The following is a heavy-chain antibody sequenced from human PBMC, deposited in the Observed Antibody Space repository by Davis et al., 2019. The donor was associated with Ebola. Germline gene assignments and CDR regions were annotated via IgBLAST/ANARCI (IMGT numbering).Heavy chain of an antibody. Sequence: MPSETLSLTCAVYGVSFSGYYWNWIRQPPGKGLEWIGEINHRGRTNYNPSLKSRVTMSVDTSKNQFSLRVRSVTAADTAVYYCARGGGYGGYGMDVWGQGTTVTVSS. D-gene: IGHD6-25*01. CDR1: GVSFSGYY. CDR3: ARGGGYGGYGMDV. V-gene: IGHV4-34*01. CDR2: INHRGRT. J-gene: IGHJ6*02.